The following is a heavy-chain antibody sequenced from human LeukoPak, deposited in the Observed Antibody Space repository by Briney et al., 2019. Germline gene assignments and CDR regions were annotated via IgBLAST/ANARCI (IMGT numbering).Heavy chain of an antibody. Sequence: SETLSLTCTVSGGSISSYYWSWIRQPPGKGLEWIGYIYYGGSTNYNPSLKSRVTISVDTSKNQFSLKLSSVTAADTAVYYCARTPYSGSYSYFDYWGQGTLVTVSS. J-gene: IGHJ4*02. V-gene: IGHV4-59*08. D-gene: IGHD1-26*01. CDR2: IYYGGST. CDR1: GGSISSYY. CDR3: ARTPYSGSYSYFDY.